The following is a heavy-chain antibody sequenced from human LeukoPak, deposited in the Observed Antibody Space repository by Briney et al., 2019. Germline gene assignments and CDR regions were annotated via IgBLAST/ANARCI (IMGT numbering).Heavy chain of an antibody. CDR3: ARGPSPTFDRLTLQTYYYYMDV. V-gene: IGHV1-8*03. J-gene: IGHJ6*03. D-gene: IGHD3-9*01. CDR1: GYTFTSYD. Sequence: ASVKVSCKASGYTFTSYDINWVRQATGQGLEWMGWMNPNSGNTGYAQKFQGRVTITRNTSISTAYMELSSLRSEDTAVYYCARGPSPTFDRLTLQTYYYYMDVWGQGTMVTVSS. CDR2: MNPNSGNT.